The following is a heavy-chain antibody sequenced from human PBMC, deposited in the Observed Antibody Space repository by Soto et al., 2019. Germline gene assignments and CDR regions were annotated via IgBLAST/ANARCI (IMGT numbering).Heavy chain of an antibody. CDR2: ISAYNGNT. V-gene: IGHV1-18*01. J-gene: IGHJ4*02. CDR1: GYTFTSYG. D-gene: IGHD5-18*01. Sequence: GASVKVSCKASGYTFTSYGISWVRQAPGQGLEWMGWISAYNGNTNYAQKLQGRVTMTTDTSTSTAYMELRSLRSDDTAVYYCARDGEIYSYGSFFDYWGQGTLVTVSS. CDR3: ARDGEIYSYGSFFDY.